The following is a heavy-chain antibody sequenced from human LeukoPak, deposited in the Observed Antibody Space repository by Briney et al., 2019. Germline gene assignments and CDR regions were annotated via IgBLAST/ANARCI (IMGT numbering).Heavy chain of an antibody. J-gene: IGHJ6*02. Sequence: SETLSLTCTVSGGSISSYYWSWIRQPPGKGLEWIGYIYYSGSTNYNPSLKSRVTISVDTSKNQFSLKLSSVTAADTAVYYCARGSPLGITMVRGANYGMGVWGQATTVTVSS. CDR2: IYYSGST. CDR3: ARGSPLGITMVRGANYGMGV. D-gene: IGHD3-10*01. CDR1: GGSISSYY. V-gene: IGHV4-59*12.